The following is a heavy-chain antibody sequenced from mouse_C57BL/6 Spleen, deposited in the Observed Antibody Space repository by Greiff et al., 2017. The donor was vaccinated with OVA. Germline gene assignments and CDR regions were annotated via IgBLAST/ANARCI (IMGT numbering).Heavy chain of an antibody. D-gene: IGHD1-1*02. CDR2: IYPGDGDT. V-gene: IGHV1-82*01. CDR1: GYAFSSSW. CDR3: AQEEEAHYAYAMDY. J-gene: IGHJ4*01. Sequence: QVQLKESGPELVKPGASVKISCKASGYAFSSSWMNWVKQRPGKGLEWIGRIYPGDGDTNYNGKFKGKATLTADKSSSTAYMQLSSLTSEDSAVYFCAQEEEAHYAYAMDYWGQGTSVTVSS.